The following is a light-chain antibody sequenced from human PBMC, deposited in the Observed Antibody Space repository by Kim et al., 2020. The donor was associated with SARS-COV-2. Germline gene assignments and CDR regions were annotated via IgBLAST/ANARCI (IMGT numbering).Light chain of an antibody. CDR1: DTINSW. J-gene: IGKJ4*01. CDR3: QQYNGYST. CDR2: KAS. Sequence: SASVGDRVTITCRASDTINSWLAWYQQKPGKAPKLLSYKASSVQSGVPSRFSGSGSGTEFTLTISSLQPDDFATYFCQQYNGYSTFGGGTKVDIK. V-gene: IGKV1-5*03.